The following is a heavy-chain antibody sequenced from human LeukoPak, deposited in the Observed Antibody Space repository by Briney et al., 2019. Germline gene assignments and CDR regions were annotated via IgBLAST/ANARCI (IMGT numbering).Heavy chain of an antibody. CDR1: GDSVSSNSAA. CDR3: ARGSSDYYYYMDV. D-gene: IGHD1-26*01. CDR2: TYYRSKWYN. Sequence: SQTLSLTCAISGDSVSSNSAAWNWIRQSPSRGLEWLGRTYYRSKWYNDYAVSVKSRITINPDTSKNQFSLKLSSVTAADTAVYYCARGSSDYYYYMDVWGKGTTVTVSS. V-gene: IGHV6-1*01. J-gene: IGHJ6*03.